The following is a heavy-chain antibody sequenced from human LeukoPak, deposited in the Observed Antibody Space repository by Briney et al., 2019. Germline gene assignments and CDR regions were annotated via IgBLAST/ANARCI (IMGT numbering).Heavy chain of an antibody. CDR1: GYTFTSYG. V-gene: IGHV1-18*01. D-gene: IGHD3-10*01. Sequence: ASVKVSCKASGYTFTSYGISWVRQAPGQGLEWMGWISAYNGNTNYAQKLQGRVTMTTDTSTSTAYMELRSLRSDDTAVYYCARDLQWFGELYAFDIWGQGTMVTVSS. J-gene: IGHJ3*02. CDR3: ARDLQWFGELYAFDI. CDR2: ISAYNGNT.